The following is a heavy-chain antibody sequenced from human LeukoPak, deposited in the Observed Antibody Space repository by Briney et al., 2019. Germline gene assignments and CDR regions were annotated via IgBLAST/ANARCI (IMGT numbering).Heavy chain of an antibody. CDR1: GGTISSYY. D-gene: IGHD5-12*01. Sequence: SETLSLTCTVSGGTISSYYCSWIRQPPGKGLEWIGYIYYSGSANYNPSLKSGVTISVDTSKNQFSLKLSSVTAADTAVYYCARGNSGYDLDYWGQGTLVTVSS. CDR3: ARGNSGYDLDY. V-gene: IGHV4-59*01. CDR2: IYYSGSA. J-gene: IGHJ4*02.